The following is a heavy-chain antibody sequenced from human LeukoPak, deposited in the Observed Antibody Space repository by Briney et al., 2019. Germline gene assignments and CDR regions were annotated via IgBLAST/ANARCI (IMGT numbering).Heavy chain of an antibody. CDR3: ARGGRYYDSSGYYIDY. Sequence: SQTLSLTCTVSGGSISSGSYYWNWIRQPAGKGLEWIGRIYTSGNTNYNSSLQSRVTISVDTSKNQFSLKLSSVTAADTAVYYRARGGRYYDSSGYYIDYWGQGTLVTVSS. V-gene: IGHV4-61*02. CDR1: GGSISSGSYY. J-gene: IGHJ4*02. CDR2: IYTSGNT. D-gene: IGHD3-22*01.